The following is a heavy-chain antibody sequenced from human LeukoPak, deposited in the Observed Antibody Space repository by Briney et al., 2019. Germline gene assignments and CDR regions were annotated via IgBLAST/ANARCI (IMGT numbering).Heavy chain of an antibody. J-gene: IGHJ1*01. CDR3: ARDIIRRAAATGYFQH. CDR1: GYTFTSYG. CDR2: IGAYNGNT. Sequence: ASVKVSCKASGYTFTSYGISWVRQAPGQGLEWMGWIGAYNGNTNYAQKLQGRVTMTTDTSTSTAYMELRSLRSDDTAVYYCARDIIRRAAATGYFQHWGQGTLVTVSS. V-gene: IGHV1-18*01. D-gene: IGHD2-2*01.